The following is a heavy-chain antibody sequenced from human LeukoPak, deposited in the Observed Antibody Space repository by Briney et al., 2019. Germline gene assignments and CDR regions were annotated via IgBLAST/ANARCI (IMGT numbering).Heavy chain of an antibody. V-gene: IGHV3-21*01. Sequence: GGSLRLSCAASGFTFSSYSMNWVRQAPGKGLEWVSAISSSSSYIYYAASVKGRFTISRDNAKTSLYLQMNSLRAEDTAVYYGASNYYDSSGYYYTDYWGQGTLVTVSS. CDR3: ASNYYDSSGYYYTDY. D-gene: IGHD3-22*01. CDR1: GFTFSSYS. CDR2: ISSSSSYI. J-gene: IGHJ4*02.